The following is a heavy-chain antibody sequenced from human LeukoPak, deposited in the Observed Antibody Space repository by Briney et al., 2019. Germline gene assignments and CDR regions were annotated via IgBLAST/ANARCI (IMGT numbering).Heavy chain of an antibody. J-gene: IGHJ5*02. V-gene: IGHV4-61*02. CDR1: GDSISSDVYY. CDR2: IYASGST. D-gene: IGHD2-15*01. Sequence: PSETLSLTCSVSGDSISSDVYYWSWIRQPAGKGLEWIGRIYASGSTTYNSSLKSRVTISIDTAKNQFSLKLTYVTAADTALYYCAGTRRYCSGGSCYNWFDPWGQGTLVTVSS. CDR3: AGTRRYCSGGSCYNWFDP.